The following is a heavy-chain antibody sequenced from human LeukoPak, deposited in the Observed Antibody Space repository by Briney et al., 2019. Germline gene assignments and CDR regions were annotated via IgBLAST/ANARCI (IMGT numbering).Heavy chain of an antibody. V-gene: IGHV3-23*01. CDR3: AKGSKLVVITRDHYMAV. CDR2: IRPSGDNT. J-gene: IGHJ6*03. Sequence: PGGALRLSCAASRFTFSSYDMTWVRQAPGRGLEWVSSIRPSGDNTYYADSVKGRFTISRDNSKNTLYLQMNSLRAGDTAVYYCAKGSKLVVITRDHYMAVWGKGTTVTISS. CDR1: RFTFSSYD. D-gene: IGHD3-22*01.